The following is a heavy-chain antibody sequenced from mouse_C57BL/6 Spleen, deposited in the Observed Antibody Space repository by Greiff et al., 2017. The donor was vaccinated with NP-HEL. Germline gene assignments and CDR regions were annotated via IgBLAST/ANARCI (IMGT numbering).Heavy chain of an antibody. Sequence: QVQLQQSGAELARPGASVKMSCKASGYTFTSYTMHWVKQRPGQGLEWIGYINPSSGYTKYNQKFKDKATLTADKSSSTAYMQLSSLTSEDSAVYYCARRGYGSSLFDYWGQGTTLTVSS. D-gene: IGHD1-1*01. J-gene: IGHJ2*01. CDR1: GYTFTSYT. CDR3: ARRGYGSSLFDY. V-gene: IGHV1-4*01. CDR2: INPSSGYT.